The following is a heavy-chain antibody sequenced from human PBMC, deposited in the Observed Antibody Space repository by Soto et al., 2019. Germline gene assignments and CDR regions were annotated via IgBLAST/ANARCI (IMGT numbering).Heavy chain of an antibody. J-gene: IGHJ6*03. CDR3: AREYCSSTSCYGYYYYYMDV. D-gene: IGHD2-2*01. Sequence: PSETQSLTSAVYGGSFSGYYWSWIRQPPGKGLEWIGEINHSGSTNYNPSLKSRVTISVDTSKNQFSLKLSSVTAADTAVYYCAREYCSSTSCYGYYYYYMDVWGKGTTVTVSS. CDR1: GGSFSGYY. CDR2: INHSGST. V-gene: IGHV4-34*01.